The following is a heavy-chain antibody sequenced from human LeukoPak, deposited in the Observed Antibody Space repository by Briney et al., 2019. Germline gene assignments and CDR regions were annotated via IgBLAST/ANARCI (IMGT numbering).Heavy chain of an antibody. J-gene: IGHJ5*02. Sequence: SETLSLTCTVSGGSISRYYWSWIRQPPGKGLEWIGYKDYSGSTNYNRSLKSRVTISVDTSKNQFSLKLSSVTAADTAVYYCARDRSGYDLFPFNWFDPWGQGTLVTVSS. V-gene: IGHV4-59*01. CDR1: GGSISRYY. CDR3: ARDRSGYDLFPFNWFDP. CDR2: KDYSGST. D-gene: IGHD5-12*01.